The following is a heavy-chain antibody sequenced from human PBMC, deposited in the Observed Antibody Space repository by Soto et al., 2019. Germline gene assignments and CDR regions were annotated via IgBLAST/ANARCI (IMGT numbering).Heavy chain of an antibody. V-gene: IGHV1-18*01. CDR1: GYTFTSYG. CDR2: ISAYNGNT. Sequence: QVQLVQSGAEVKKPGASVKVSCKASGYTFTSYGIIWVRQAPGQGLEWMGWISAYNGNTNYAQKLQGRVTMTTDTSTSTAYMELRSLRSDDTAVYYCARSPSVIAAAGSVWFDPWGQGTLVTVSS. J-gene: IGHJ5*02. D-gene: IGHD6-13*01. CDR3: ARSPSVIAAAGSVWFDP.